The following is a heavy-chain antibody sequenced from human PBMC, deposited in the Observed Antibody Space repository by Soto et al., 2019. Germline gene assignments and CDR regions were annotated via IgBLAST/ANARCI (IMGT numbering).Heavy chain of an antibody. D-gene: IGHD3-10*01. Sequence: PGGSLRLSCAASGFTFSSYSMNWVRQAPGKGLEWVSYISSSSSTIYYADSVKGRFTISRDNAKNSLYLQMNSLRAEDTAVYYCAREGYGSGSYSNGNAFDIWGQGTMVTVSS. CDR2: ISSSSSTI. CDR1: GFTFSSYS. J-gene: IGHJ3*02. CDR3: AREGYGSGSYSNGNAFDI. V-gene: IGHV3-48*01.